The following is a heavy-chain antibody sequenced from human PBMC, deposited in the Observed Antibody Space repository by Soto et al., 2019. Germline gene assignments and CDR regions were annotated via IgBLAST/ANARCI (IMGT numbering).Heavy chain of an antibody. D-gene: IGHD3-16*01. V-gene: IGHV3-15*07. Sequence: EVQLVESGGGLVKPGGSLRLSCAASGLSFSWAWMNWVRQAPGKGLEWVGLIKSKINGETTHDAAPVKGRFTISRDDSKAKVYVQMDSLKAEDTGMDYCVADHPDWGAHACAYWGQGTLVTVSS. CDR1: GLSFSWAW. J-gene: IGHJ4*02. CDR3: VADHPDWGAHACAY. CDR2: IKSKINGETT.